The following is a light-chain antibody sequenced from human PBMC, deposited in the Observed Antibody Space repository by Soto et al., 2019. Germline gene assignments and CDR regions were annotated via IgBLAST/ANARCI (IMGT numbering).Light chain of an antibody. Sequence: EIVLTQSPGTLSLSPGERATLSCWPSQSISSSYLAWYQQKPDQAPRLLIYAASSRATGIPDRFSGSGSGTDFTLTISRLEPEDFAMYHCQQYVSSPYTFGQGTKLEIK. CDR3: QQYVSSPYT. CDR2: AAS. V-gene: IGKV3-20*01. J-gene: IGKJ2*01. CDR1: QSISSSY.